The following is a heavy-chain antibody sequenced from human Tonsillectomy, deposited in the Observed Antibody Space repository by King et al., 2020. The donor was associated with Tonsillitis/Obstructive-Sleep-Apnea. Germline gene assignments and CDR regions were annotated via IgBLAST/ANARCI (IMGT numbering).Heavy chain of an antibody. J-gene: IGHJ4*02. D-gene: IGHD1-26*01. CDR1: GGSISSYY. Sequence: QLQESGPGLVKPSETLSLTCSVSGGSISSYYWSWIRQPPGKGLEWIGYIYYSWSTNYNPSLKSRVTISIDTSQNQFSLKLRSVTAADTAVYFCARDRGIVGATDYWGQGTLVTVSS. CDR2: IYYSWST. V-gene: IGHV4-59*01. CDR3: ARDRGIVGATDY.